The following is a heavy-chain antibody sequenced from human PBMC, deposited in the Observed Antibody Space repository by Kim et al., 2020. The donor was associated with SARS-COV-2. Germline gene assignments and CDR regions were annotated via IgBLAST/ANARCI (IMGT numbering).Heavy chain of an antibody. CDR3: ARDLDYGDYGHYFDY. D-gene: IGHD4-17*01. V-gene: IGHV4-31*03. J-gene: IGHJ4*02. CDR1: GGSISSGGYY. Sequence: SETLSLTCTVSGGSISSGGYYWSWIRQHPGKGLEWIGYIYYSGSTYYNPSLKSRVTISVDTSKNQFSLKLSSVTAADTAVYYCARDLDYGDYGHYFDYWGQGTLVTVSS. CDR2: IYYSGST.